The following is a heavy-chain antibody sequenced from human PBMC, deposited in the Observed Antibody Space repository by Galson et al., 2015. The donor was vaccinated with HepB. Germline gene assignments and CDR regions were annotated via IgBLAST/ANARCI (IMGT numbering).Heavy chain of an antibody. CDR3: ARDMVQGVTRYYFDS. V-gene: IGHV6-1*01. CDR1: GDSVSSNSAA. J-gene: IGHJ4*02. CDR2: TYYRFKWFS. Sequence: CAISGDSVSSNSAAWTWIRQSPSRGLEWLGRTYYRFKWFSDYAESVKSRIAINPDTSKSQFSLQLNSVTPEDTAVYYCARDMVQGVTRYYFDSWGQGTLVTVSS. D-gene: IGHD3-10*01.